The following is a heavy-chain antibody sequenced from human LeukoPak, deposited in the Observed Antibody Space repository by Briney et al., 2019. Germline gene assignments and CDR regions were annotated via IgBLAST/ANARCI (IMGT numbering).Heavy chain of an antibody. CDR3: ARDGGMATMGWDTYYFDY. D-gene: IGHD5-24*01. CDR2: IIPIFGTA. Sequence: SVKVSCKXSGGTFSSYAISWVRQAPGQGLEWMGRIIPIFGTANYAQKFQGRVTITTDESTSTAYMELSSLRSEDTAVYYCARDGGMATMGWDTYYFDYWGQGTLVTVSS. V-gene: IGHV1-69*05. J-gene: IGHJ4*02. CDR1: GGTFSSYA.